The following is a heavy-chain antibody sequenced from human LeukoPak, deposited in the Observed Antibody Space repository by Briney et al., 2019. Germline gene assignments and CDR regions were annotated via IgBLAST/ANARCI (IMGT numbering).Heavy chain of an antibody. J-gene: IGHJ4*02. Sequence: GGSLRLSCAASGFTFKTYDMNWVRQAPGKGLEWVAFIRYDGSNKYYADSVKGRFTISRDNAKNSLYLQMNSLKAEDAAVYYCARNFYDSSTNYHYFDYWGQGTLVTVSS. CDR2: IRYDGSNK. CDR3: ARNFYDSSTNYHYFDY. D-gene: IGHD3-22*01. CDR1: GFTFKTYD. V-gene: IGHV3-30*02.